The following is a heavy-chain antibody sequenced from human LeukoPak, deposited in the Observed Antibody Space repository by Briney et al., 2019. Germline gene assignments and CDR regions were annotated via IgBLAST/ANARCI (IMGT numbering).Heavy chain of an antibody. V-gene: IGHV3-30*03. CDR3: ASSVVAAIDY. CDR1: GFAFSSYG. J-gene: IGHJ4*02. Sequence: GGSLRLSCAASGFAFSSYGMHWVRQAPGKGLEWVAVISYDGSNKYYADSVKGRVTISRDNAKNTLYLQMNSLRPEDTAVYFCASSVVAAIDYWGQGTLVTVSS. CDR2: ISYDGSNK. D-gene: IGHD2-15*01.